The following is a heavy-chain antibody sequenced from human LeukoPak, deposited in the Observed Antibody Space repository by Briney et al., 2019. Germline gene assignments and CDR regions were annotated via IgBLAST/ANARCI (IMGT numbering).Heavy chain of an antibody. CDR3: ARDPENYYDSSGSCAFDI. J-gene: IGHJ3*02. CDR1: GGTFSSYA. Sequence: GASVKVSCKASGGTFSSYAISWVRQAPGQGLEWMGRIIPIFGTANYAQKFQGRVTITTDESTSTAYMELSSLRSEDTAVYYCARDPENYYDSSGSCAFDIWGQGTMVTVSS. V-gene: IGHV1-69*05. D-gene: IGHD3-22*01. CDR2: IIPIFGTA.